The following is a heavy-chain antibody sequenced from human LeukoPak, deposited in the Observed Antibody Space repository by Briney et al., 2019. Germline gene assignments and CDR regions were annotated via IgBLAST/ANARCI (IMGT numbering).Heavy chain of an antibody. CDR2: IYYSGST. J-gene: IGHJ4*02. V-gene: IGHV4-39*01. CDR1: GGSISSSSYY. Sequence: SETLSLTCTVSGGSISSSSYYWGWIRQPPGKGLEWIGSIYYSGSTYYNPSPKSRVTISVDTSKNQFSLKLSSVTAADTAVYYCASRAQIAAAGSFDYWGQGTLVTVSS. CDR3: ASRAQIAAAGSFDY. D-gene: IGHD6-13*01.